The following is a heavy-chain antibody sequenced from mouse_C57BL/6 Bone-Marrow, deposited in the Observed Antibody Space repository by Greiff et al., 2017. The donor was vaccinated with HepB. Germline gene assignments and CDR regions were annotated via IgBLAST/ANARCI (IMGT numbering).Heavy chain of an antibody. CDR3: AEGYGFAY. V-gene: IGHV1-81*01. Sequence: QVQLKESGAELARPEASVKLSCKASGYTFTSYGISWVKQRTGQGLEWIGEIYPRSGNTYYNEKFKGKATLTADKSSSTAYMELRSLTSEDSAVYFCAEGYGFAYWGQGTLVTVSA. D-gene: IGHD2-2*01. CDR2: IYPRSGNT. CDR1: GYTFTSYG. J-gene: IGHJ3*01.